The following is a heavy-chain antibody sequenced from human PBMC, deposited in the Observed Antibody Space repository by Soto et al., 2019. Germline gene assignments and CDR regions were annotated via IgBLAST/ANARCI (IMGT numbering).Heavy chain of an antibody. CDR1: GGTFSSYA. CDR2: IIPIFGTA. Sequence: QVQLVRSGAVVKTPGSSVKVSCQTSGGTFSSYAIRRVRQAPGRGLEWMGGIIPIFGTANYAQKFQGRVTITADESTSTAYMELSRLGSEATAVYCCARPAGPYCSSSSCSQDGMDVWGQGTPVTVSS. V-gene: IGHV1-69*19. D-gene: IGHD2-2*01. J-gene: IGHJ6*02. CDR3: ARPAGPYCSSSSCSQDGMDV.